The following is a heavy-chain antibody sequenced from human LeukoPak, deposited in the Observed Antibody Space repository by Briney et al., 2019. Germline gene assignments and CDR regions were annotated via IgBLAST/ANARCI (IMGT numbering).Heavy chain of an antibody. CDR3: ARVYTSSWYGGC. J-gene: IGHJ4*02. Sequence: PGGSLRLSCAASGFTFNDYNMNWVRQAPGKGLEWISYISRGSTTIYYADSVKGRFTISRDDAKNSLYLQMSSLRAEDTAVYYCARVYTSSWYGGCWGQGTLVTVSS. CDR2: ISRGSTTI. D-gene: IGHD6-13*01. CDR1: GFTFNDYN. V-gene: IGHV3-48*01.